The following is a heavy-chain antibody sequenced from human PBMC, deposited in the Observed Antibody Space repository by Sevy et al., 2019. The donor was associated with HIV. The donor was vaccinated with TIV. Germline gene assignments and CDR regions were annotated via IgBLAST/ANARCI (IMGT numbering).Heavy chain of an antibody. D-gene: IGHD3-10*01. J-gene: IGHJ4*02. Sequence: GGSLRLSCAASGFTFSSFGLHWVRQAPGKGLEWVASLSYDGIDKYYAGSVKGRFTISRDISKTTLYLQMSSLRPEDTAGYYWVKDILFSGLFQSWGQGALVTVSS. V-gene: IGHV3-30*18. CDR3: VKDILFSGLFQS. CDR2: LSYDGIDK. CDR1: GFTFSSFG.